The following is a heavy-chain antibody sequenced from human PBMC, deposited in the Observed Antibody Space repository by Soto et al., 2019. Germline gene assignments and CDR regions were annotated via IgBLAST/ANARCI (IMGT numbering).Heavy chain of an antibody. V-gene: IGHV3-7*01. Sequence: EVQLVESGGGLVQAGGSLRLSCAASGFTFSEYWVNWVRQTPGKGLEWVANIKGDGSEKYYVDSLKGRFTISRDNAKKSLYLQINSLRAEDTAVYYCARGTVAPGLDYWGQGTLVTVSS. CDR3: ARGTVAPGLDY. J-gene: IGHJ4*02. D-gene: IGHD4-17*01. CDR1: GFTFSEYW. CDR2: IKGDGSEK.